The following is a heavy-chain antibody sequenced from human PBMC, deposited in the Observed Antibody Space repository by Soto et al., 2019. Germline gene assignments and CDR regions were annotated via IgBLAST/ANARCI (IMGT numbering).Heavy chain of an antibody. J-gene: IGHJ4*02. D-gene: IGHD1-26*01. CDR3: AREVESGSYYGDYFDY. Sequence: SETLSLTCTVSGGSISSYYWSWIRQPPGKGLEWIGYIYYSGSTNYNPSLKSRVTISVDTPKNQFSLKLSSVTAADTAVYYCAREVESGSYYGDYFDYWGQGTLVSVSS. CDR1: GGSISSYY. CDR2: IYYSGST. V-gene: IGHV4-59*01.